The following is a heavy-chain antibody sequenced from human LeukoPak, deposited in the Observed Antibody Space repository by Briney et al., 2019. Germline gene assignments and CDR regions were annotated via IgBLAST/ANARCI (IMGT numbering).Heavy chain of an antibody. Sequence: GGSLRLSCAASGFTFSGSAMHWVRQASGKGLEWVGRIRSKANSYATAYAASVKGRFTISRDDSKNTAYLQMNSLKTEDTAVYYCITVGSSDIWGQGTMVTVSS. CDR1: GFTFSGSA. CDR3: ITVGSSDI. D-gene: IGHD4-11*01. J-gene: IGHJ3*02. CDR2: IRSKANSYAT. V-gene: IGHV3-73*01.